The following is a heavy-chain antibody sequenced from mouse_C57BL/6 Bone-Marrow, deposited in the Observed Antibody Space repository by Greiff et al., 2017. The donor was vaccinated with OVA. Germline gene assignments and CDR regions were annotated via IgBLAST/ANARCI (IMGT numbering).Heavy chain of an antibody. CDR3: AREIYYYGSRWYFDV. J-gene: IGHJ1*03. V-gene: IGHV1-81*01. CDR1: GYTFTSYG. Sequence: QVQLQQSGADLARPGASVKLSCKASGYTFTSYGISWVKQRTGQGLEWIGEIYPRSGNTYYNEKFKGKATLTADKSSSTAYMELRSLTSEDSAVYFCAREIYYYGSRWYFDVWGTGTTVTVSS. CDR2: IYPRSGNT. D-gene: IGHD1-1*01.